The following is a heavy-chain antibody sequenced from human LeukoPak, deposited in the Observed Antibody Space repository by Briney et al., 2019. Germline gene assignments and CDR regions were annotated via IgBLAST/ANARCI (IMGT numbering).Heavy chain of an antibody. V-gene: IGHV3-48*03. CDR2: ISSSGSTI. CDR3: ARGSRFGVVERDAFDI. CDR1: GFTFSSYE. D-gene: IGHD3-3*01. Sequence: SGGSLRLSCAASGFTFSSYEMNWVRQAPGKGLEWVSYISSSGSTIYYSDSVKGRFTISRDNAKNSLYLQVNSLRAEDTAVYYCARGSRFGVVERDAFDIWGLGTMVTVSS. J-gene: IGHJ3*02.